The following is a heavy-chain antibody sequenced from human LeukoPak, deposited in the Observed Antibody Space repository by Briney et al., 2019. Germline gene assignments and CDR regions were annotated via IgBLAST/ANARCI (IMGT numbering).Heavy chain of an antibody. V-gene: IGHV3-7*01. CDR2: IKQDGSEK. CDR3: ARGGRPRITIFGRTSPYYFDY. CDR1: GFTFSSYW. D-gene: IGHD3-3*01. Sequence: GGSLRLSCAASGFTFSSYWMSWVRQAPGKGLEWVANIKQDGSEKYYVDSVEGRFTISRDNAKNSLYLQMNSLRAEDTAVYYCARGGRPRITIFGRTSPYYFDYWGQGTLVTVSS. J-gene: IGHJ4*02.